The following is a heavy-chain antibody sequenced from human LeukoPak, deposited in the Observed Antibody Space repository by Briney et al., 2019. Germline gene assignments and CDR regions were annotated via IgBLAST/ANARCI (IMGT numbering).Heavy chain of an antibody. CDR1: GGSISSSSYY. D-gene: IGHD6-13*01. J-gene: IGHJ4*02. V-gene: IGHV4-39*07. Sequence: PSETLSLTCTVSGGSISSSSYYWGWIRQPPGKGLEWIGSIYYSGSTYYNPSLKSRVTISVDTSKNQFSLKLSSVTAADTAVYYCASGRTLAVAGTVDYWGQGTLVTVSS. CDR3: ASGRTLAVAGTVDY. CDR2: IYYSGST.